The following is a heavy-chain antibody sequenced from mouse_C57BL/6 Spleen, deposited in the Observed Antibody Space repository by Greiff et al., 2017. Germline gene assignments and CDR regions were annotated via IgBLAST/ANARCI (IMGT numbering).Heavy chain of an antibody. CDR2: INPSTGGT. J-gene: IGHJ2*01. CDR3: ARRGNGNYNFDY. D-gene: IGHD2-1*01. CDR1: GYSFTGYY. V-gene: IGHV1-42*01. Sequence: VQLQQSGPELVKPGASVKISCKASGYSFTGYYMNWVKQSPEKSLEWIGEINPSTGGTTYNQKFKAKATLTVDKSSSTAYMQLKSLTSEDSAVYYCARRGNGNYNFDYWGQGTTLTVSS.